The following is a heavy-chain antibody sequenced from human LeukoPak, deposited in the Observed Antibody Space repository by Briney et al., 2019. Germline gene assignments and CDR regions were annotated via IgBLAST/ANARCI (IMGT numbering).Heavy chain of an antibody. D-gene: IGHD3-10*01. Sequence: GGSLRLSCTASGFTFGDYAMTWVRQAPGKGLEWVSSISSSSSYIYYADSVKGRFTISRDDAKNSLSLQMNSLRAEDTAVYYCARSGIKMVRGVIIKSPYHMDVWGKGTTVTVSS. CDR3: ARSGIKMVRGVIIKSPYHMDV. J-gene: IGHJ6*03. CDR1: GFTFGDYA. CDR2: ISSSSSYI. V-gene: IGHV3-21*01.